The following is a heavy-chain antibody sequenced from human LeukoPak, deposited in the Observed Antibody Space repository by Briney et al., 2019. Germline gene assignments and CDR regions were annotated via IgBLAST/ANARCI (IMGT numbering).Heavy chain of an antibody. J-gene: IGHJ5*02. CDR2: IKQNGIEK. D-gene: IGHD3-16*01. CDR3: ARLLGDSTIYDL. V-gene: IGHV3-7*01. CDR1: GFILNRHW. Sequence: GGSLRLSCAASGFILNRHWMSWVRQPAGKGLEWVATIKQNGIEKHYVDSVEGRFIVSRDNAEESVSLQMNSLRDDDTAIYYCARLLGDSTIYDLWGQGTLVTVCS.